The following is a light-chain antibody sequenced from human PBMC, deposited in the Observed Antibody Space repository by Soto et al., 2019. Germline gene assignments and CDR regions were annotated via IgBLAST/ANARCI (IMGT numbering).Light chain of an antibody. J-gene: IGKJ4*01. CDR1: QSISSW. V-gene: IGKV1-5*01. CDR2: DAS. CDR3: QKYNSAPLA. Sequence: IQMNQSPSTLSGSVGDRVTMTCRASQSISSWLAWYQQKPGKAPKLLIYDASSLESGVPSRFSGSGSGTEFTLTISSLQPEDVAAYYCQKYNSAPLAFGGGTKVDNK.